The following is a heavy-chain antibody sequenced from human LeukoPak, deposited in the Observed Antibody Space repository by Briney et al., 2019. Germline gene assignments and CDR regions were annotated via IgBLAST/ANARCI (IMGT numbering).Heavy chain of an antibody. CDR2: IYTGGNT. V-gene: IGHV4-4*07. J-gene: IGHJ4*02. CDR1: GGSISSYY. D-gene: IGHD4-17*01. CDR3: ARLCQVTTCAKFEH. Sequence: SETLSLTCSVSGGSISSYYWSWIRQPAGKGLEYIGRIYTGGNTDYNPSLKSRVTMSIDTSKSLFSLRLTSVTAADTAVYYCARLCQVTTCAKFEHWGQGILVTVST.